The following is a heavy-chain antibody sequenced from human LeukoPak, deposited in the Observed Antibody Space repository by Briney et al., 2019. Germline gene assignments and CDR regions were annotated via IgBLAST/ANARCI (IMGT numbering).Heavy chain of an antibody. J-gene: IGHJ4*02. V-gene: IGHV4-39*07. Sequence: SETLSLTCTVSGGSISSSSYYWGWIRQPPGKGLEWIGSIYYSGSTYYNPSLKSRVTISVDTSKNQFSLKLSSVTAADTAVYYCAREGGSYYNYWGQGTLVTVSS. D-gene: IGHD1-26*01. CDR2: IYYSGST. CDR1: GGSISSSSYY. CDR3: AREGGSYYNY.